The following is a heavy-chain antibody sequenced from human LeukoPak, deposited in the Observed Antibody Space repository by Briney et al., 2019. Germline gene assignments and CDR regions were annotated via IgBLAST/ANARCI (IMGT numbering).Heavy chain of an antibody. D-gene: IGHD3-16*01. CDR2: ISVYNGNT. CDR1: GYTSTTYG. CDR3: ARDRIAVGVRGSYFDY. Sequence: ASVKVSCKASGYTSTTYGISWVRQAPGQGLEWMGWISVYNGNTNYVQKLQGRVTMTTDTSTSTAYMELRSLRSDDTAVYYCARDRIAVGVRGSYFDYWGQGTLVTVSS. V-gene: IGHV1-18*01. J-gene: IGHJ4*02.